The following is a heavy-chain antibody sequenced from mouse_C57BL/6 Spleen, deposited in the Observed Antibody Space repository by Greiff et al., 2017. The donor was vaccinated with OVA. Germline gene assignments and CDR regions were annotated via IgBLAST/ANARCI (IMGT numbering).Heavy chain of an antibody. V-gene: IGHV1-72*01. CDR2: IDPNSGGT. J-gene: IGHJ3*01. D-gene: IGHD4-1*01. CDR1: GYTFTSYW. Sequence: VQLQQPGAELVKPGASVKLSCKASGYTFTSYWMHWVKQRPGLGLEWIGRIDPNSGGTKYNEKFKSKATLTVDKPSSTAYMQLSSLTSEDSAVYYCASDNWSCFAYWGQGALVTVSA. CDR3: ASDNWSCFAY.